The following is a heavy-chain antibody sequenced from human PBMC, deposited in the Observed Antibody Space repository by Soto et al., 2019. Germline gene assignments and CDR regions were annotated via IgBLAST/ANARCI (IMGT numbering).Heavy chain of an antibody. CDR2: INPSGGST. Sequence: QVQLVQSVAEVKKPGASVKVSCKASGYTFTSYYMHWVRQAPGQGLEWMGIINPSGGSTSYAQKFRGRVTMTRDTSTSTVYMELSSLKSEDTAVYYCARAHLDSRGYYYFAYWGQGTLVTASS. V-gene: IGHV1-46*01. D-gene: IGHD3-22*01. CDR3: ARAHLDSRGYYYFAY. CDR1: GYTFTSYY. J-gene: IGHJ4*02.